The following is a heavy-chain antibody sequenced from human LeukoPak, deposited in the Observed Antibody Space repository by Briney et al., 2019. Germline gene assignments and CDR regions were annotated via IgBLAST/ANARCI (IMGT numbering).Heavy chain of an antibody. D-gene: IGHD3-10*01. CDR1: GGSFSGYY. J-gene: IGHJ5*02. Sequence: SETLSLTCAVYGGSFSGYYWSWIRQPPGKWLEWIGEINHSGSTNYNPSLKSRVTISVDTSKNQFSLKLSSVTAADTAVYYCARATGALLWFGELINWFDPWGQGTLVTVSS. V-gene: IGHV4-34*01. CDR3: ARATGALLWFGELINWFDP. CDR2: INHSGST.